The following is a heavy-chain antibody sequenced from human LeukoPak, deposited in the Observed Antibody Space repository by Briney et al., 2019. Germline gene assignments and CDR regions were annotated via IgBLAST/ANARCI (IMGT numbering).Heavy chain of an antibody. CDR2: IIPIFGTA. CDR3: ARDRNHCYDSSGYFLPMDY. D-gene: IGHD3-22*01. V-gene: IGHV1-69*13. CDR1: GGTFSSYA. Sequence: ASVKVSCKASGGTFSSYAISWVRQAPGQGLEWMGGIIPIFGTANYAQKFQGRVTITADESTSTAYMELSSLRSEDTAVYYCARDRNHCYDSSGYFLPMDYWGQGTLVTVSS. J-gene: IGHJ4*02.